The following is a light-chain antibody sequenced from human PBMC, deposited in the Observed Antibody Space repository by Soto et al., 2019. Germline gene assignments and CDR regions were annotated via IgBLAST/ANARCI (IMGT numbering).Light chain of an antibody. V-gene: IGKV1-5*01. Sequence: DIQMTQSPSPLSASVGDTVTADCAPSQSVSGWLAWYQQKPGEAPKLLIYDASALPRGVPSRFSGSGSGTKFTLTIASLQPDDFATYSCKQYETFSGTFGPGTKVDIK. CDR1: QSVSGW. CDR2: DAS. J-gene: IGKJ1*01. CDR3: KQYETFSGT.